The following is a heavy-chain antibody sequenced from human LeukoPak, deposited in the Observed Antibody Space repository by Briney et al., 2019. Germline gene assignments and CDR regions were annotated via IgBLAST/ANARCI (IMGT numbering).Heavy chain of an antibody. V-gene: IGHV3-21*01. CDR1: GFTFSSYS. J-gene: IGHJ4*02. CDR3: ARVSGGGSGGYELDY. D-gene: IGHD5-12*01. CDR2: ISSSSSYI. Sequence: PGGSLRLSCAASGFTFSSYSMNWFRQAPGKVLEWVSSISSSSSYIYYADSVKGRFTISRDNAKNSLYLKMNSLRAEDTAVYYCARVSGGGSGGYELDYWGQGTLVTVSS.